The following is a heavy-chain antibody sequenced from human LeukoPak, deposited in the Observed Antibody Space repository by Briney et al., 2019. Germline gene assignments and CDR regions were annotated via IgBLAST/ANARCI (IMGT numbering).Heavy chain of an antibody. D-gene: IGHD5-18*01. CDR2: IYYSGGT. V-gene: IGHV4-59*01. J-gene: IGHJ5*02. CDR1: GGSISSYY. Sequence: SETLSLTCTVSGGSISSYYWSWIRQPPGKGLEWIGYIYYSGGTNYNPSLKSRVTTSVDTSKNQFSLNLSSVTAADTAVYYCARGLTSRGYSYGGTNWFDPWGQGTLVTVSS. CDR3: ARGLTSRGYSYGGTNWFDP.